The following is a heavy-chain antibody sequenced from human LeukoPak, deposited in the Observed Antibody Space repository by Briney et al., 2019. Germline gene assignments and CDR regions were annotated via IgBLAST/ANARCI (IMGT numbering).Heavy chain of an antibody. D-gene: IGHD1-1*01. V-gene: IGHV1-69*13. CDR2: IIPIFGTA. CDR3: ARDWNVPGYRRFDP. Sequence: GASVKVSCKASGGTFSSYAISWVRQAPGQGLEWMGGIIPIFGTANYAQKFQGRVTITADESTSTAYMELSSLRSEDTAVYYCARDWNVPGYRRFDPWGQGTLVTVSS. J-gene: IGHJ5*02. CDR1: GGTFSSYA.